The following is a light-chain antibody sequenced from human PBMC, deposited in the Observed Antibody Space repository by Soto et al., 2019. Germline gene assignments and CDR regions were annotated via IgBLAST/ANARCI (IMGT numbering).Light chain of an antibody. CDR3: SSYAGSNNLEV. V-gene: IGLV2-8*01. CDR1: SSDVGGYYY. J-gene: IGLJ1*01. CDR2: EVN. Sequence: QSALTQPPSASGSPGQLVTISCTGTSSDVGGYYYVSWYQQHPGKAPKLIIYEVNKRPSGVPDRFSGSKSGNTASLTVSGLQAEDEADYYCSSYAGSNNLEVFGTGTKVTVL.